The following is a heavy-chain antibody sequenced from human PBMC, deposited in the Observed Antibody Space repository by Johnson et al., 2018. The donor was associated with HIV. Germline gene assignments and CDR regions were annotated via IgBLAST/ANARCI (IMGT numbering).Heavy chain of an antibody. V-gene: IGHV3-7*05. CDR3: ARDEGGSYEADAFDI. CDR1: GFTFSSYW. J-gene: IGHJ3*02. D-gene: IGHD1-26*01. CDR2: IKQDGSEK. Sequence: EVQLVESGGGLVQPGGSLRLSCAASGFTFSSYWMSWVRQAPGKGLEWVANIKQDGSEKYYVDSVKGRFTISRDNAKNSLYLQMNSLRAEDTAVYYCARDEGGSYEADAFDIWGQGTMVTVSS.